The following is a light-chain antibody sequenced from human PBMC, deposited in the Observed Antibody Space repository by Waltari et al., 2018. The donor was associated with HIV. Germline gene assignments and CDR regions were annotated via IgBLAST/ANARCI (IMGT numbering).Light chain of an antibody. CDR3: SSDVPTKDFCVL. CDR1: SSDIGDSDY. CDR2: EVN. J-gene: IGLJ2*01. V-gene: IGLV2-8*01. Sequence: QSALTQPPSASGSPGQSVTISCTGTSSDIGDSDYVSWYQQHPGKAPKLIISEVNKRASVVLDRFSGSKSGNTASLTVSGLQSDDEADYYCSSDVPTKDFCVLFGVVTKLTVL.